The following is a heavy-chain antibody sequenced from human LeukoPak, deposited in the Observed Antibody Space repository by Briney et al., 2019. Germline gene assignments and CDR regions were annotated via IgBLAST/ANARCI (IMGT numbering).Heavy chain of an antibody. J-gene: IGHJ4*02. CDR2: ISGSGGST. D-gene: IGHD6-6*01. Sequence: GGSLRLSCAASGFTFSSYAMSWVRQAPGKGLEWVSAISGSGGSTYYADSVKGRFAISRDNSKNTLYLQMNSLRAEDTAVYYCAKGLYSSSSRFDYWGQGTLVTVSS. V-gene: IGHV3-23*01. CDR3: AKGLYSSSSRFDY. CDR1: GFTFSSYA.